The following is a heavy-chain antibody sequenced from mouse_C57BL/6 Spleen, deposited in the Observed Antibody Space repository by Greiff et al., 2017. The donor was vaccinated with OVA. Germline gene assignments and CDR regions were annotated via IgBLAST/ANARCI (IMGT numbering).Heavy chain of an antibody. J-gene: IGHJ1*03. V-gene: IGHV1-42*01. Sequence: VQLQQSGPELVKPGASVKISCKASGYSFTGYYMNWVKQSPEKSLEWIGEINPSTGGTTYNQKFKAKATLTVDKSSSTAYMQLKSLTSEDSAVYYCARDYGGSWYFDVWGTGTTVTVSS. CDR2: INPSTGGT. CDR1: GYSFTGYY. D-gene: IGHD1-1*01. CDR3: ARDYGGSWYFDV.